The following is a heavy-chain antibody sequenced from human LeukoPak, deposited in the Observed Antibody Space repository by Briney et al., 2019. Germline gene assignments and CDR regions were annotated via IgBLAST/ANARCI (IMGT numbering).Heavy chain of an antibody. D-gene: IGHD3-22*01. CDR3: ARHAPPYYYDSSGWGYFDY. CDR1: GYTFTSYA. J-gene: IGHJ4*02. Sequence: ASVKVSCKASGYTFTSYAMNWVRQAPGQGLEWMGWINTNTGNPTYAQGFTGRFVFSLDTSVSTAYLQISSLKAEDTAVYYCARHAPPYYYDSSGWGYFDYWGQGTLVTVSS. CDR2: INTNTGNP. V-gene: IGHV7-4-1*02.